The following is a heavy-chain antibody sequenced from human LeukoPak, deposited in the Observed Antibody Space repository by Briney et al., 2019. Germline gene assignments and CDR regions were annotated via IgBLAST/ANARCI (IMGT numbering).Heavy chain of an antibody. CDR2: IKPDGGEK. J-gene: IGHJ4*02. CDR3: ALVSDPEDDY. D-gene: IGHD1-14*01. CDR1: GFTFTTYW. V-gene: IGHV3-7*01. Sequence: GGSLRLSCTASGFTFTTYWMSWVRQAPGKGLEWVANIKPDGGEKYYVDSVKGRFTISRDNAKNSVYLQMNSLRAEDTAVYYCALVSDPEDDYWGQGTLVTVSS.